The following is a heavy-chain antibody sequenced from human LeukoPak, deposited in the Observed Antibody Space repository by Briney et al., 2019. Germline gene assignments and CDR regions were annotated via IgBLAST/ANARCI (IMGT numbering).Heavy chain of an antibody. D-gene: IGHD6-19*01. CDR1: GGSISSYY. CDR2: IYYSGST. CDR3: ARGGWYPESFQH. Sequence: PSQTLSLTCTVSGGSISSYYWNWIRQPPGKGLEWIGYIYYSGSTNYNPSLKSRVTISVDTSKNQFSLKLSSVTAADTAVYYCARGGWYPESFQHWGQGALVTVSS. V-gene: IGHV4-59*01. J-gene: IGHJ1*01.